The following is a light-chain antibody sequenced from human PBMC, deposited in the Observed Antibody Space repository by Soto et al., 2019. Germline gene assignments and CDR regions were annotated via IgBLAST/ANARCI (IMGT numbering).Light chain of an antibody. V-gene: IGLV2-8*01. CDR3: SSYAGSNNVV. Sequence: QSALSQPPSASGSPGQSVTISCTGTSSDVGGSNYVSWYQQHPGKAPKLMIYEVSKRPSGVPDRFSGSKSGNTASLTVSGLQAEDDSDYYCSSYAGSNNVVFGGGTKLTVL. CDR1: SSDVGGSNY. CDR2: EVS. J-gene: IGLJ2*01.